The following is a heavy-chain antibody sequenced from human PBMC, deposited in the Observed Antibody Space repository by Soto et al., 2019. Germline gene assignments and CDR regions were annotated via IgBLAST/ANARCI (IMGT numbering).Heavy chain of an antibody. CDR2: IYWDDDK. J-gene: IGHJ3*02. CDR3: AHRDSGMLDDAFDI. V-gene: IGHV2-5*02. CDR1: GFSLSTSEVG. D-gene: IGHD1-26*01. Sequence: QITLKESGPTLLKPTQTLTLTCTFSGFSLSTSEVGVGWIRQPPGKALEWLALIYWDDDKRYSPSLRSRLTITKDTSKNQVVLTMTTMDPVDTATYYCAHRDSGMLDDAFDIWGQGTMVTVSS.